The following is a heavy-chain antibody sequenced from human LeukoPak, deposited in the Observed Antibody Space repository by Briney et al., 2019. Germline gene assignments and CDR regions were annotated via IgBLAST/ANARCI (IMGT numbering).Heavy chain of an antibody. D-gene: IGHD3-22*01. CDR2: INPSSGST. J-gene: IGHJ6*02. V-gene: IGHV1-46*01. CDR3: ARDPYYYDSSGYYSYYYYGMDV. Sequence: ASVKVSFKASGYTFTSYYMHWVRQAPGQGLEWMGIINPSSGSTSYAQKFQGRVTMTRDTSTSTVYMELSSLRSEDTAVYYCARDPYYYDSSGYYSYYYYGMDVWGQGTTVTVSS. CDR1: GYTFTSYY.